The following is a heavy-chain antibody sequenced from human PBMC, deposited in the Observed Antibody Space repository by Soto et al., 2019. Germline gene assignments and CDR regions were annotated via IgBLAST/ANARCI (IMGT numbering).Heavy chain of an antibody. J-gene: IGHJ4*02. D-gene: IGHD2-15*01. CDR3: AREACSGGSCYSAGVY. CDR2: ISYDGSNK. Sequence: PGGSLRLSCAVSGFTFSSYAMHWVRQAPGKGLEWVAVISYDGSNKYYADSVKGRFTISRDNSKNTLYLQMNSLRAEDTAVYYCAREACSGGSCYSAGVYWGQGTLVTVSS. V-gene: IGHV3-30*19. CDR1: GFTFSSYA.